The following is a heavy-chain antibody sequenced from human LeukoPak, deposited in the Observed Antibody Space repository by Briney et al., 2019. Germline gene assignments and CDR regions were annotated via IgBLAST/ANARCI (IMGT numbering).Heavy chain of an antibody. CDR3: ARFGDYYYYYMDV. V-gene: IGHV4-61*05. CDR2: IYYSGST. J-gene: IGHJ6*03. CDR1: GGSISSSSYY. D-gene: IGHD3-3*01. Sequence: SETLSLTCTVSGGSISSSSYYWAWIRQPPGKGLEWIGYIYYSGSTNYNPSLKSRVTISVDTSKNQFSLKLSSVTAADTAVYYCARFGDYYYYYMDVWGKGTTVTVSS.